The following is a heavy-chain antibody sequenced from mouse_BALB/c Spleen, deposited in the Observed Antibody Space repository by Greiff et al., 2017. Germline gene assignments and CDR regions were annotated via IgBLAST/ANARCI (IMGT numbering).Heavy chain of an antibody. D-gene: IGHD1-1*01. V-gene: IGHV3-2*02. J-gene: IGHJ1*01. Sequence: EVKLLESGPGLVKPSQSLSLTCTVTGYSITSDYAWNWIRQFPGNKLEWMGYISYSGSTSYNPSLKSRISITRDTSKNQFFLQLNSVTTEDTATYYCAEANWYFDVWGAGTTVTVSS. CDR3: AEANWYFDV. CDR1: GYSITSDYA. CDR2: ISYSGST.